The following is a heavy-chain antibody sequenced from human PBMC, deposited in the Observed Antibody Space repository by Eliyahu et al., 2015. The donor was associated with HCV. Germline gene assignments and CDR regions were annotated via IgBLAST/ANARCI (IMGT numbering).Heavy chain of an antibody. Sequence: QITLKESGPTLVKPTQTLTLTCIFSGFSLNTSGMAVGWIRQPPGKALEWLTLIYWDDDKRLRVSPEGRLTIAKDTSKNQVILTLTNLDPVDTATYYCARTPGGRKIDYWGQGTLVTVSS. J-gene: IGHJ4*02. D-gene: IGHD1-1*01. CDR3: ARTPGGRKIDY. CDR1: GFSLNTSGMA. CDR2: IYWDDDK. V-gene: IGHV2-5*05.